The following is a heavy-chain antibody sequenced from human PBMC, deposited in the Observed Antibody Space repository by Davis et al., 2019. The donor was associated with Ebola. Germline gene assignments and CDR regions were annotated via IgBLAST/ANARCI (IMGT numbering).Heavy chain of an antibody. J-gene: IGHJ3*01. CDR2: TRSKTFGGTA. V-gene: IGHV3-49*04. D-gene: IGHD4-11*01. CDR3: SSLYTDYWVFEL. CDR1: DFYFGDST. Sequence: PAGSLRLSCATIDFYFGDSTISWVRQPPGKGLEWVSFTRSKTFGGTAEYAASVDRRFTASRDDSNTIPYLQMNSLKSEDTTVYYCSSLYTDYWVFELWGQGTVVTVSS.